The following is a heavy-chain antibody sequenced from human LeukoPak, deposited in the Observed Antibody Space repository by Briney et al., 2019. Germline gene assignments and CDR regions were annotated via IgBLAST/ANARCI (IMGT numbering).Heavy chain of an antibody. CDR1: GGSISTYY. CDR2: LYYNGRT. V-gene: IGHV4-59*01. D-gene: IGHD3-22*01. Sequence: SETLSLTCTVSGGSISTYYWSWIRQPPGKGLEWIGYLYYNGRTNYNPSLKSRVTLSLDTSKNQFSLQLSSVTAADTAVYYCARDRYYDSSGYYYDDDAFDIWGQGTMVTVSS. CDR3: ARDRYYDSSGYYYDDDAFDI. J-gene: IGHJ3*02.